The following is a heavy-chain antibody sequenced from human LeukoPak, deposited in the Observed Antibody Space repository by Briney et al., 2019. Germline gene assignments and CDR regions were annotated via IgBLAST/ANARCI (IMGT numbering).Heavy chain of an antibody. CDR2: INHSGST. J-gene: IGHJ4*02. Sequence: SETLSLTCAVYGGSFSGYYWSWIRQPPGKGLEWIGEINHSGSTNYNPSLKSRVTISVDTSKNQFSLKLSSVTAADTAVYYCARLGCSSTSCYADYWGQGTLVTVSS. CDR3: ARLGCSSTSCYADY. V-gene: IGHV4-34*01. CDR1: GGSFSGYY. D-gene: IGHD2-2*01.